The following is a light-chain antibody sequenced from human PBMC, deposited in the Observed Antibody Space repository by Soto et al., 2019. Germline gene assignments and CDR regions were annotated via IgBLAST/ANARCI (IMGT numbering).Light chain of an antibody. CDR2: AAS. CDR3: QQSYSAPFT. Sequence: DIQMTQSPSSLSASVGDRVTITCRASQSISNYLHRYQQKPGKAPTLLIYAASSLRSVVPSRFSGNGSGTDFTLTISGLQPDVSATYYCQQSYSAPFTFGPGTKVEIK. V-gene: IGKV1-39*01. CDR1: QSISNY. J-gene: IGKJ3*01.